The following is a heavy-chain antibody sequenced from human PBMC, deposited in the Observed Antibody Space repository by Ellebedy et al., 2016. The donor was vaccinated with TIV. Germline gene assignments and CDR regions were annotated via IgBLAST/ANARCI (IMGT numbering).Heavy chain of an antibody. CDR3: AKVGASTFGYYYYGMDV. V-gene: IGHV4-39*01. Sequence: MPGGSLRLSCTVSGGSISSSSYYWGWIRQPPGKGLEWIGTIYYSGSTYYNPSLNRRVTISVDTSKNQFSLKLRSVTAADTAVYYCAKVGASTFGYYYYGMDVWGQGTTVTVSS. CDR1: GGSISSSSYY. J-gene: IGHJ6*02. CDR2: IYYSGST. D-gene: IGHD1-26*01.